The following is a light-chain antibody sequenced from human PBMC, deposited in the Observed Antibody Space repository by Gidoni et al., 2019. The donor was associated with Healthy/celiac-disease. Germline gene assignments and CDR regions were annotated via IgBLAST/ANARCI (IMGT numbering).Light chain of an antibody. V-gene: IGKV1-33*01. J-gene: IGKJ3*01. CDR2: DAS. Sequence: DIHMTPSPSSLSASVGDRVTITCQASQDISNYLNWYQQKPGKAPKLLIYDASNLETGVPSRFSGSGSGTDCNLTIRSLQPEDIATYYCQQYDNLPIFTFGPGTKVDIK. CDR3: QQYDNLPIFT. CDR1: QDISNY.